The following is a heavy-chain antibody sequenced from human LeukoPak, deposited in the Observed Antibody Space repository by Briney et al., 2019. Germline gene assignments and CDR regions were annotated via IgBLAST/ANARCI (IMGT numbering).Heavy chain of an antibody. CDR2: ISGSGGST. J-gene: IGHJ1*01. Sequence: GGSLRLSCAASGFTFSSYGMSWVRQAPGKGLEWVSAISGSGGSTYYADSVKGRFTISRDNSKNTLYLQMNSLRAEDTAVYYCAREVAVAGSFQHWGQGTLVTVSS. CDR1: GFTFSSYG. V-gene: IGHV3-23*01. D-gene: IGHD6-19*01. CDR3: AREVAVAGSFQH.